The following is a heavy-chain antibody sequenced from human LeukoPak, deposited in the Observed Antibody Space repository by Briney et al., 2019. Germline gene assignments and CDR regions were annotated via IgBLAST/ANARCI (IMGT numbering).Heavy chain of an antibody. D-gene: IGHD2-15*01. V-gene: IGHV3-7*03. J-gene: IGHJ4*02. Sequence: GGSLRLSCAASGFTFSNYWMSWVRQAPGKGLEWVANIKHDGGDKHYVDSVKGRFTIARDSAKNSLNLQMNSLRAEDTAVYYCATPIVVVAATARDYWGQGTLVTVSS. CDR1: GFTFSNYW. CDR2: IKHDGGDK. CDR3: ATPIVVVAATARDY.